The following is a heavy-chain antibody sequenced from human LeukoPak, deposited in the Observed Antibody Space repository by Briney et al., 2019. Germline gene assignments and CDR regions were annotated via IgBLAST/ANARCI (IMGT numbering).Heavy chain of an antibody. Sequence: PSGTLSLTCGVSGGSITTTNWWSCVRQPPGQGLEWIGEIHLSGRTNYNPSLNSRVTLALDTSKNHLSLSLTSVTAADTAVYYCSRENGAFSPFGYWGQGTLVTVPS. CDR1: GGSITTTNW. CDR2: IHLSGRT. CDR3: SRENGAFSPFGY. D-gene: IGHD2-8*01. V-gene: IGHV4-4*02. J-gene: IGHJ4*02.